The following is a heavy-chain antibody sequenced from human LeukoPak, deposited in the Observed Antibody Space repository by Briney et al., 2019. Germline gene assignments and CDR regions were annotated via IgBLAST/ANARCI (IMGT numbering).Heavy chain of an antibody. Sequence: SETLSLTCTVSGYSISSDYYWGWIRQPPGKGLEWIGSIYHSGSTYYNPSLKSRVTISVDTSKNQFSLKLSSVTAADTAVYYCARDRGGPENWFDPWGQGTLVTVSS. D-gene: IGHD3-16*01. CDR3: ARDRGGPENWFDP. CDR2: IYHSGST. CDR1: GYSISSDYY. J-gene: IGHJ5*02. V-gene: IGHV4-38-2*02.